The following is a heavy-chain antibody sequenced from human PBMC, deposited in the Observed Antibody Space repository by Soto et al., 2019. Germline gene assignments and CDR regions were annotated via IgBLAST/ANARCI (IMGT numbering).Heavy chain of an antibody. CDR3: ARVSCSGGSCSDAFDI. D-gene: IGHD2-15*01. CDR2: IYHSGST. Sequence: QLQLQESGSGLVKPSQTLSLTCAVSGCSISSGGYSWSWIRQPPGKGLEWIGYIYHSGSTYYNPSLKSRVTISVDRSKNQFSLKLSSVTAADTAVYYCARVSCSGGSCSDAFDIWGQGTMVTVSS. J-gene: IGHJ3*02. V-gene: IGHV4-30-2*01. CDR1: GCSISSGGYS.